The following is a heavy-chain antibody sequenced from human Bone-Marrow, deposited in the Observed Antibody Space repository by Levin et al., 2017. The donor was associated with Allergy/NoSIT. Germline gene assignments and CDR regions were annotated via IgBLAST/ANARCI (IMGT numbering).Heavy chain of an antibody. CDR3: ARGGPPPTESGYDVYYNGMDV. J-gene: IGHJ6*02. V-gene: IGHV1-18*01. Sequence: PGGSLRLSCKASGFTSTNYGISWVRQAPGQGLEWMGWISPYNGNTNYARKLQGRVTMTTDTSTTTVYMELKRLRSDDAAVYYCARGGPPPTESGYDVYYNGMDVWGQGTTVTVSS. CDR2: ISPYNGNT. D-gene: IGHD5-12*01. CDR1: GFTSTNYG.